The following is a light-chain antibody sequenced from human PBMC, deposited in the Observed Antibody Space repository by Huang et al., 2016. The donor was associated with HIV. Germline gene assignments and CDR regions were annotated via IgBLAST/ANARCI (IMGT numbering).Light chain of an antibody. J-gene: IGKJ4*01. V-gene: IGKV3-11*01. CDR3: QQRSAWPLT. CDR2: DAS. Sequence: EIVLTQSPATLSLSPGERATLSCRASQSVHSYLAWYQQKPGQAPSLLIYDASNRATGIPARCSGSGSGTDFTLTISNLQSEDFAVYYCQQRSAWPLTFGGGTKVEI. CDR1: QSVHSY.